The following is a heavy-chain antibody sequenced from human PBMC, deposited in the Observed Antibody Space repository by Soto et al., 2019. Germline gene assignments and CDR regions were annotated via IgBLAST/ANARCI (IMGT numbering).Heavy chain of an antibody. CDR1: GGSISSSTYY. J-gene: IGHJ5*02. D-gene: IGHD6-6*01. CDR3: ARRSSSSLGSLFDP. Sequence: SETLSLTCTVSGGSISSSTYYWDWIRHPPGKGLEWIGAMYYTGNKNYNPSLESRVTMSVDTSKNQFSLKLSSVTPTDTAVYYCARRSSSSLGSLFDPWGRGILVTVSS. V-gene: IGHV4-39*01. CDR2: MYYTGNK.